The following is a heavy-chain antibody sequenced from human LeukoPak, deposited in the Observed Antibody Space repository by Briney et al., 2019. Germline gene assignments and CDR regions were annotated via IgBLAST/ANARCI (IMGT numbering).Heavy chain of an antibody. CDR3: AKDSISGGSCYSCSFGIY. CDR2: ISGSGGST. D-gene: IGHD2-15*01. Sequence: GGSLRLSCAASGFTLSSYAMSWVRQAPGKGLEWVSAISGSGGSTYYADSVKGRFTISRDNSKNTLYLQMNSLRAEDTAVYYCAKDSISGGSCYSCSFGIYWGQGTLVTVSS. V-gene: IGHV3-23*01. J-gene: IGHJ4*02. CDR1: GFTLSSYA.